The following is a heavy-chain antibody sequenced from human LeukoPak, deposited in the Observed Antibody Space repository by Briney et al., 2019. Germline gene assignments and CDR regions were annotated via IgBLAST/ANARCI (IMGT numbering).Heavy chain of an antibody. CDR1: GFTFSSYA. D-gene: IGHD3-3*01. CDR3: ARGPYYDFWSGYYRPLYYYYYGMDV. Sequence: GGSLRLSCAASGFTFSSYAMHWVRQAPGKGLEWVAVISYDGSNKYYADSVKGRFTISRDNSKNTLYLQMNSLRAEDTAVYYCARGPYYDFWSGYYRPLYYYYYGMDVWGQGTTVTVSS. V-gene: IGHV3-30*04. J-gene: IGHJ6*02. CDR2: ISYDGSNK.